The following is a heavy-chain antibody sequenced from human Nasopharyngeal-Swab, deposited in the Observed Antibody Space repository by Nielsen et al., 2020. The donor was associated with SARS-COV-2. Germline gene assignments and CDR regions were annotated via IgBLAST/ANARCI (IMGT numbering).Heavy chain of an antibody. CDR2: IKQDGSEK. D-gene: IGHD6-13*01. CDR3: ARVGSSSWYFDY. V-gene: IGHV3-7*01. Sequence: ETLSLTCAASGFTFSSYWMSWVRQAPGKGLEWVANIKQDGSEKYYVDSVKGRFSISRDNAKNSLYLQMNSLRAEDTAVYYCARVGSSSWYFDYWGQGTLVTVSS. J-gene: IGHJ4*02. CDR1: GFTFSSYW.